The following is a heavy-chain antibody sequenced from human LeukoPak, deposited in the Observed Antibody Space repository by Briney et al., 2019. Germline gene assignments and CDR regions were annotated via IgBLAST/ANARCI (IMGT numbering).Heavy chain of an antibody. CDR3: ARDRTGLYYFDY. V-gene: IGHV3-21*05. J-gene: IGHJ4*02. D-gene: IGHD1-14*01. CDR2: ISAGSDYI. Sequence: GGSLRLSCAASGFMFNGYSLTWVRQAPGKGLEWISYISAGSDYIYYTDSVKGRFTISRDNAKNSLYLQLNSLRVEDTAVYYCARDRTGLYYFDYWGQGTLVTVSS. CDR1: GFMFNGYS.